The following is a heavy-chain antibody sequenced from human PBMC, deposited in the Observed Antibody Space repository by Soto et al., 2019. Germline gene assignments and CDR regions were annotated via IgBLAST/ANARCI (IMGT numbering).Heavy chain of an antibody. D-gene: IGHD2-2*01. Sequence: TSETLSLTCTVSGGSISSYYWSWIRQPPGKGLEWIGYIYYSGSTYYNPSLKSRVTISVNRSKNQFSLKLSSVTAADTAVYYCARTLGYCSSTSCGLFDYWGQGTLVTVSS. CDR3: ARTLGYCSSTSCGLFDY. J-gene: IGHJ4*02. CDR2: IYYSGST. CDR1: GGSISSYY. V-gene: IGHV4-59*12.